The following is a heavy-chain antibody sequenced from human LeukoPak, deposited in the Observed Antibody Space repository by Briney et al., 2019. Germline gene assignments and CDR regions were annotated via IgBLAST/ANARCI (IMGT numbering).Heavy chain of an antibody. Sequence: ASVKVSCKASGYTFTSYDINWVRQATGQGLEWMGWVNPNSGNTGYAQKFQGRVTMTRNTSISTAYMELSSLRSEDTAVYYCAILSKRGYDISTGYYNVYGMDVWGQGTTVTVSS. CDR3: AILSKRGYDISTGYYNVYGMDV. CDR2: VNPNSGNT. CDR1: GYTFTSYD. V-gene: IGHV1-8*01. D-gene: IGHD3-9*01. J-gene: IGHJ6*02.